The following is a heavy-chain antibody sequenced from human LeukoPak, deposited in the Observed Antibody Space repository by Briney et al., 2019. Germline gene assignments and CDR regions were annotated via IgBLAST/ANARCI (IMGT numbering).Heavy chain of an antibody. J-gene: IGHJ6*02. D-gene: IGHD1-26*01. CDR2: IYTSGST. Sequence: SETLSLTCAVSGGSISSGGYSWSWIRQPPGKGLEWIGRIYTSGSTNYNPSLKSRVTISVDTSKNQFSLKLSSVTAADTAVYYCAIGSYYNYYGMDVWGQGTTVTVSS. CDR3: AIGSYYNYYGMDV. V-gene: IGHV4-61*08. CDR1: GGSISSGGYS.